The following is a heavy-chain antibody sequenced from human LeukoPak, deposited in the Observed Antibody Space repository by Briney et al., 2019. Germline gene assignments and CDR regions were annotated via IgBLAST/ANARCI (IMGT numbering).Heavy chain of an antibody. CDR1: GFTFSSYA. Sequence: HAGGSLRLSCAASGFTFSSYAMHWVRQAPGKGLEWVAVISYDGSNKYYADSVKGRFTISRDNSKNTLYLQMNSLRAEDTAVYYCARDTHYDILTGYPNDPWGQGTLVTVSS. J-gene: IGHJ5*02. CDR3: ARDTHYDILTGYPNDP. CDR2: ISYDGSNK. V-gene: IGHV3-30-3*01. D-gene: IGHD3-9*01.